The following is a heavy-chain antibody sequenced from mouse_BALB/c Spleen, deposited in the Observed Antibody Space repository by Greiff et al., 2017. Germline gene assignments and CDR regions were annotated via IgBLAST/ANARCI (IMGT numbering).Heavy chain of an antibody. CDR3: ARSYSYGNSYEYFDV. J-gene: IGHJ1*01. V-gene: IGHV3-8*02. Sequence: VQLQQSGPSLVKPSQTLSLTCSVTGDSITSGYWNWIRQFPGNKLEYMGYISYSGSTYYNPSLKSRISITRDTSKNQYYLQLNSVTTEDTATYYWARSYSYGNSYEYFDVWGAGTTVTVSS. D-gene: IGHD1-1*01. CDR1: GDSITSGY. CDR2: ISYSGST.